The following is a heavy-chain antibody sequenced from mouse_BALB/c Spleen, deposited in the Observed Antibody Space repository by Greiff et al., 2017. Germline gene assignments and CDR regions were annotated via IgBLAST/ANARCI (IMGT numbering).Heavy chain of an antibody. CDR2: IYPGNVNT. V-gene: IGHV1S56*01. CDR1: GYTFTSYY. Sequence: VKLMESGPELVKPGASVRISCKASGYTFTSYYIHWVKQRPGQGLEWIGWIYPGNVNTKYNEKFKGKATLTADKSSSTAYMQLSSLTSEDSAVYFCSYGNEAMDYWGQGTSVTVSS. J-gene: IGHJ4*01. CDR3: SYGNEAMDY. D-gene: IGHD2-1*01.